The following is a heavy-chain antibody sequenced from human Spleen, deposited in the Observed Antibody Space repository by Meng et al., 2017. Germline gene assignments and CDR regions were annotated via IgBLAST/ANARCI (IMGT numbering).Heavy chain of an antibody. Sequence: QVQLQQWGAGLLTPSETLSLTCAVYGGSFSGYYWSWIRQPPGKGLEWIGEINHSGSTNYNPSLKSRVTISVDTSKNQFSLKLSSVTAADTAVYYCARRDYYGPIGYWGQGTLVTVSS. D-gene: IGHD3-10*01. V-gene: IGHV4-34*01. J-gene: IGHJ4*02. CDR3: ARRDYYGPIGY. CDR1: GGSFSGYY. CDR2: INHSGST.